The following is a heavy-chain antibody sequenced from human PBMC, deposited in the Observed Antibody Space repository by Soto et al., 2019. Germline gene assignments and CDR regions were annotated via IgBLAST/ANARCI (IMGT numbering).Heavy chain of an antibody. J-gene: IGHJ4*02. CDR1: GFTFSSYS. V-gene: IGHV3-21*01. D-gene: IGHD6-13*01. CDR2: ISSSSSYI. CDR3: ARDLRRGIAAAGVTS. Sequence: GGSLRLSCAASGFTFSSYSMNWVRQAPGKGLEWVSSISSSSSYIYYADSVKGRFTISRDNAKNSLYLQMNSLRAEDTAVYYCARDLRRGIAAAGVTSWRQATLVTVSS.